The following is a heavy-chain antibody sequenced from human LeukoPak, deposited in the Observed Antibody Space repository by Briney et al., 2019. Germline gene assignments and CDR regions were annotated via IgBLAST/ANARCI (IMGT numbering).Heavy chain of an antibody. D-gene: IGHD5-12*01. CDR3: ARSSGYDPYYFDY. V-gene: IGHV4-59*01. J-gene: IGHJ4*02. CDR1: GGSFSGYY. CDR2: IYYSGST. Sequence: SETLSLTCAVYGGSFSGYYWSWIRQPPGKGLEWIGYIYYSGSTNYNPSLKSRVTISVDTSKNQFSLKLSSVTAADTAVYYCARSSGYDPYYFDYWGQGTLVTVSS.